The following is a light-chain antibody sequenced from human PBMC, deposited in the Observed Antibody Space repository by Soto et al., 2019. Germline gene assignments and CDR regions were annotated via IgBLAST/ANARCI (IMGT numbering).Light chain of an antibody. CDR2: GAS. J-gene: IGKJ4*02. V-gene: IGKV3-15*01. Sequence: EIVMTQSPSTLSVSPGERATLSCRASQSVSSNLAWYQQKPGQAPSLLIYGASTRATGIPARFSGSGSGTGSSLTLSSLQSEDFAVYYCQQYNNWPPLTFGGGTKVEIK. CDR3: QQYNNWPPLT. CDR1: QSVSSN.